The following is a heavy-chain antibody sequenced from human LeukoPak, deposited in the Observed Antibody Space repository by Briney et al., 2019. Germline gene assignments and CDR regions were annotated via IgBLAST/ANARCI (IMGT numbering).Heavy chain of an antibody. D-gene: IGHD6-13*01. J-gene: IGHJ6*02. CDR3: ARGVVAAAGTYYYYYGMDV. Sequence: GGSLRLSCVASGFTFSSYSMNWVRQAPGKGLEWVSSISSSSSYIYYADSVKGRFTISRDNAKNSLYLQMNSLRAEDTAVYYCARGVVAAAGTYYYYYGMDVWGQGTTVTVSS. V-gene: IGHV3-21*01. CDR2: ISSSSSYI. CDR1: GFTFSSYS.